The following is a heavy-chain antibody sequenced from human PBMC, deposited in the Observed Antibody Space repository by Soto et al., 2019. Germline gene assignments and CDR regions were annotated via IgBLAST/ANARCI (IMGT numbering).Heavy chain of an antibody. V-gene: IGHV4-31*03. Sequence: QVQLQESGPGLVKPSQTLSLTCTVSGGSISSGGYYWSWIRQHPGKGLAWIGYIYYSGSTYYNPSLKSRVTISVDTSKTQFSLELSAVTAADTAVYYCASGLYYYDSSGYYYYDAFEIWGQGTMVTVSS. D-gene: IGHD3-22*01. CDR3: ASGLYYYDSSGYYYYDAFEI. CDR2: IYYSGST. J-gene: IGHJ3*02. CDR1: GGSISSGGYY.